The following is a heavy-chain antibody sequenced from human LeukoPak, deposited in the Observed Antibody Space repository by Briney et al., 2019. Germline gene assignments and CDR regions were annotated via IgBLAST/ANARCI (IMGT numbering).Heavy chain of an antibody. CDR3: ARGAAYYDFWSGSAWRGDAFDI. V-gene: IGHV4-61*02. Sequence: PSETLSLTCTVSGGSISSGSYYWSWIPQPAGKGLEWIGRIYTSGSTNYNPSLKSRVTISVDTSKNQFSLKLSSVTAADTAVYYCARGAAYYDFWSGSAWRGDAFDIWGQGTMVTVSS. J-gene: IGHJ3*02. D-gene: IGHD3-3*01. CDR1: GGSISSGSYY. CDR2: IYTSGST.